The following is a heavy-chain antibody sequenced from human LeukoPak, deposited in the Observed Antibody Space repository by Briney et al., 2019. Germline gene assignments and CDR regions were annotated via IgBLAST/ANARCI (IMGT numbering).Heavy chain of an antibody. J-gene: IGHJ3*02. Sequence: KTSETLSLTCTVSGGSISSSSYYWGWIRQPPGKGLEWIGSIYYSGSTYYNPSLKSRVTISVDTSKNQFSLRLSSVTAADTAVYYCARSIAVAGTAFDIWGQGTMVTVSS. D-gene: IGHD6-19*01. CDR1: GGSISSSSYY. CDR3: ARSIAVAGTAFDI. CDR2: IYYSGST. V-gene: IGHV4-39*07.